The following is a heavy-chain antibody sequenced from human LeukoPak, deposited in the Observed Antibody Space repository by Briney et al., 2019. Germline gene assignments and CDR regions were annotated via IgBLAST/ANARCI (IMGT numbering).Heavy chain of an antibody. J-gene: IGHJ4*02. V-gene: IGHV3-15*01. D-gene: IGHD6-13*01. CDR3: TTEDSWYKYFDY. CDR1: GFTFTNAW. CDR2: FKSKTDGGTT. Sequence: PGGSLRLSCAASGFTFTNAWMSWVRQAPGRGLEWVGRFKSKTDGGTTDYAAPVKARFTISRDDSRNTLYLLMNSLKTEDTAVYYCTTEDSWYKYFDYWGQGTLVTVSS.